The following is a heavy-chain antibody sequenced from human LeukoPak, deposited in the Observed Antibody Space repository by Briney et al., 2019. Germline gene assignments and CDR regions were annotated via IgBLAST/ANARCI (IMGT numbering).Heavy chain of an antibody. CDR2: IDHSGST. Sequence: PSETLSLTCAVYGGSFSGYYWNWIRQPPGKGLEWIGEIDHSGSTKYNPSLKSQVTISVDTSNNQFSLKLSSVAATDTAVYYCARVYGSGSYYNGYYYYYMDVWGKGTTVTISS. CDR3: ARVYGSGSYYNGYYYYYMDV. D-gene: IGHD3-10*01. J-gene: IGHJ6*03. V-gene: IGHV4-34*01. CDR1: GGSFSGYY.